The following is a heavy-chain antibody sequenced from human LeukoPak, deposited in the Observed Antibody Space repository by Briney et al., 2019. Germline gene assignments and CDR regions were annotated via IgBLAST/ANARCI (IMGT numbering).Heavy chain of an antibody. V-gene: IGHV1-69*13. Sequence: SVKVSCKASGGTFSSYAISWVRQAPGQGLEWMGGIIPIFGTANYAQKSQGRVTITADESTSTAYMELSSLRSEDTAVYYCARVSSLAAWYVYYYYYMDVWGKGTTVTVSS. CDR3: ARVSSLAAWYVYYYYYMDV. D-gene: IGHD2-15*01. CDR1: GGTFSSYA. J-gene: IGHJ6*03. CDR2: IIPIFGTA.